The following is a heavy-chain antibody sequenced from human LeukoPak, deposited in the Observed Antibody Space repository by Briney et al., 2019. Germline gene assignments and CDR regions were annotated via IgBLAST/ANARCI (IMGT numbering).Heavy chain of an antibody. J-gene: IGHJ5*02. CDR2: IVVGSGNT. D-gene: IGHD3-10*01. V-gene: IGHV1-58*02. CDR1: GFTFTSSA. CDR3: ARITGPPFGGTMVRGAIKGWFDP. Sequence: ASVKVSCKASGFTFTSSAMQWVRQARGQRLEWIGWIVVGSGNTNYAQKFQERVTITRDMSTSTAYMELSSLRSDDTAVYYCARITGPPFGGTMVRGAIKGWFDPWGQGTLVTVSS.